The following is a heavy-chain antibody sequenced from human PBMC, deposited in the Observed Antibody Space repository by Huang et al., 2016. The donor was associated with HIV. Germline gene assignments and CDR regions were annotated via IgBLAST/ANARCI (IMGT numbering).Heavy chain of an antibody. Sequence: QLQLQESGPGLVKPSETLSLTCTVSDGSISSSSYYWGWIRQPPGKGLEWIATFFYDGNTYYNPSLKSRVTRSVDTSKNQFSLNLSSVTAADTAVYYCAAMVRGVISYFDYWGQGTLVTVSS. CDR1: DGSISSSSYY. V-gene: IGHV4-39*01. CDR3: AAMVRGVISYFDY. J-gene: IGHJ4*02. CDR2: FFYDGNT. D-gene: IGHD3-10*01.